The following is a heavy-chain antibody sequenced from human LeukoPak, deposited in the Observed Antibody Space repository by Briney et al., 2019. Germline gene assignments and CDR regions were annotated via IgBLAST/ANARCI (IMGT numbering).Heavy chain of an antibody. Sequence: GGSLRLSCAASGFTFGDYYMSWIRQAPGKGLEWVSYISNSGNTIKEADSVKGRFTISRDNAQNSLFLQMKSLRAEDTAVYYCARYRVITNDYFDSWGQGTLVSVSS. J-gene: IGHJ4*02. CDR1: GFTFGDYY. CDR2: ISNSGNTI. CDR3: ARYRVITNDYFDS. V-gene: IGHV3-11*01. D-gene: IGHD3-16*01.